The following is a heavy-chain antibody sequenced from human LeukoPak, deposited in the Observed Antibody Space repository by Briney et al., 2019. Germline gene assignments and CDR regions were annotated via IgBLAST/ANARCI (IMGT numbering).Heavy chain of an antibody. V-gene: IGHV3-7*03. CDR1: GFTFSSYW. D-gene: IGHD1-14*01. J-gene: IGHJ2*01. Sequence: GSLRLSCAASGFTFSSYWMSWVRQAPGKGLEWVANIKQDGSEKYYVDSVKGRFTISRDNSKNTLYLQMNSLRTEDTAVYYCAKVTTWYSDLWGRGTLVTISS. CDR3: AKVTTWYSDL. CDR2: IKQDGSEK.